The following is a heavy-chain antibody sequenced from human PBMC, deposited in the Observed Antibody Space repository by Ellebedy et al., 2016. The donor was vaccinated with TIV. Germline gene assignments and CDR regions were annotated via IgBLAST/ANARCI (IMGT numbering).Heavy chain of an antibody. V-gene: IGHV3-11*04. Sequence: GESLKISCAASGFTFSDYYMSWIRQAPGKGLEWVSYISSSGSTIYYADSVKGRFTISRDNAKNSLYLQMNSLRAEDTAVYYCARDRPLLSGSYYNYYYYGMDVWGQGTTVTVSS. J-gene: IGHJ6*02. CDR1: GFTFSDYY. CDR3: ARDRPLLSGSYYNYYYYGMDV. CDR2: ISSSGSTI. D-gene: IGHD3-10*01.